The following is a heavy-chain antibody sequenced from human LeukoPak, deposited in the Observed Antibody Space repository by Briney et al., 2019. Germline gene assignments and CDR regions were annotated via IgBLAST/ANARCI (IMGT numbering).Heavy chain of an antibody. CDR2: IKDSGTT. D-gene: IGHD5-12*01. V-gene: IGHV4-39*01. CDR3: ARHFDSPGFSPYEDRFDS. J-gene: IGHJ5*01. CDR1: GGSISNSGHY. Sequence: SETLSLTCTVSGGSISNSGHYWGWIRQPPGKGLEWIGSIKDSGTTNYNPALQSRVTISVDTSKKQFSLRLSSVTAADTAVYHCARHFDSPGFSPYEDRFDSWGQGTLVTVSS.